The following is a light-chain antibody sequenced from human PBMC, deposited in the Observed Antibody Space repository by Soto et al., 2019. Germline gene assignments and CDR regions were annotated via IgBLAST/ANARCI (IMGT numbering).Light chain of an antibody. CDR3: QSYDSSLSGSV. J-gene: IGLJ2*01. V-gene: IGLV1-40*01. CDR2: GNS. Sequence: QSVLTHPPSVSGAPGQRVTISCTGSSSNIGAGYDVHWYQQLPGTAPKLLIYGNSNRPSGVPDRFSGSKSGTSASLAISGLQADDEADYNCQSYDSSLSGSVFGGGTKLTVL. CDR1: SSNIGAGYD.